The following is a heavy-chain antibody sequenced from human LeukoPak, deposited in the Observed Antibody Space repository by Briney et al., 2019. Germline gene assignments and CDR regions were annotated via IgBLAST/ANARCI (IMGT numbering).Heavy chain of an antibody. CDR2: IIPIFGTA. CDR3: ASPEGGYSYGYVY. D-gene: IGHD5-18*01. CDR1: GGTFSSYA. J-gene: IGHJ4*02. Sequence: ASVKVSCKASGGTFSSYAISWVRQAPGQGLEWMGGIIPIFGTANYAQKFQGRVTITADESTSTAYMELSSLRSEDTTVYYCASPEGGYSYGYVYWGQGTLVTVSS. V-gene: IGHV1-69*13.